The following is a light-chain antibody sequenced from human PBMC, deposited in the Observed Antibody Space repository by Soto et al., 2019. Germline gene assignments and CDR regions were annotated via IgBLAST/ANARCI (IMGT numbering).Light chain of an antibody. CDR3: QSYDSSLSGWV. V-gene: IGLV1-40*01. CDR1: RSNIGTGYN. J-gene: IGLJ3*02. Sequence: QSALTQPPSVSGAPGQRVTISCSGSRSNIGTGYNVHWYQQLPGRAPKLLIYDNSNRPSGVPDRFSGSKSGTSASLAVTGIQAEDEADYYCQSYDSSLSGWVFGGGTKLTVL. CDR2: DNS.